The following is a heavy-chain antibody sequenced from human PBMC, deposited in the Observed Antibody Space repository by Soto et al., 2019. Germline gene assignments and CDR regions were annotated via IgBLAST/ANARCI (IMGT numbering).Heavy chain of an antibody. Sequence: TSETLSLTCTVSGGSISSSSYYWGWIRQPPGKGLEWIGSIYYSGSTYYNPSLKSRVTISVDTSKNQFSLKLSSVTAADTAVYYCARHLIGWFDPWGQGTLVTVSS. CDR2: IYYSGST. D-gene: IGHD2-8*01. V-gene: IGHV4-39*01. J-gene: IGHJ5*02. CDR3: ARHLIGWFDP. CDR1: GGSISSSSYY.